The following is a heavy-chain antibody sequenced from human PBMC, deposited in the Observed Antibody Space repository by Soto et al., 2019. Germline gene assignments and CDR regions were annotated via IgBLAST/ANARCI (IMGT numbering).Heavy chain of an antibody. V-gene: IGHV3-30*18. CDR3: AKDRFVWVGTTSSMDV. Sequence: QVQLVESGGGVVQPGRSLRLSCAASGFTFSNYGMHWVRQAPGKGLEWVAVVSNDGSNKYYADSVKGRFTISRDNSKNTPYLQMNSLGAEDTAVYYCAKDRFVWVGTTSSMDVLGQGTTVTVSS. CDR1: GFTFSNYG. CDR2: VSNDGSNK. D-gene: IGHD3-10*01. J-gene: IGHJ6*02.